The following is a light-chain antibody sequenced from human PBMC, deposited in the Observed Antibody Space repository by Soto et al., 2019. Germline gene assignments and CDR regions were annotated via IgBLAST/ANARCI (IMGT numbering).Light chain of an antibody. CDR3: QQYTNWPLT. J-gene: IGKJ4*01. Sequence: EIVMTQSPATLSVSPGERATLSCRASQSVSSNLAWYQQKPGQAPRLLIYGASTRATGFPTRFSGSGSGTEFTLTISSQLSEDFAVYYCQQYTNWPLTFGGGTKEEIK. CDR1: QSVSSN. V-gene: IGKV3-15*01. CDR2: GAS.